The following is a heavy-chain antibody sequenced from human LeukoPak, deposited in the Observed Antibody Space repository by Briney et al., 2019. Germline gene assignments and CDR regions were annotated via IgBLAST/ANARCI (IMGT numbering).Heavy chain of an antibody. CDR3: ARGPSEVRGFINWYFDL. D-gene: IGHD3-10*01. CDR1: GFTFSSYS. V-gene: IGHV3-21*01. J-gene: IGHJ2*01. CDR2: ISSSSSYI. Sequence: GGSLRLSCAASGFTFSSYSMNWVRQAPGKGLEWVSSISSSSSYIYYADSVKGRFTISRDNAKNSLYLQMNSLRAEDTAVYYCARGPSEVRGFINWYFDLGSRGTLVTVSS.